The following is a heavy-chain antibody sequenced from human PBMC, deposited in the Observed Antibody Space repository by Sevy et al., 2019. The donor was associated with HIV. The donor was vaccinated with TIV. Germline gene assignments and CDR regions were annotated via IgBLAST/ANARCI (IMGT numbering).Heavy chain of an antibody. J-gene: IGHJ5*02. CDR2: IRGKPDTNAT. CDR1: GFTFSASA. CDR3: TRLYSGSPGFWFDP. Sequence: GGSLRLSCVASGFTFSASALHWVRQASGKGLEWLGRIRGKPDTNATAYAASLKGRLTISRDDSKNTAYLQMNNLKIEDTAIYFCTRLYSGSPGFWFDPWGQGTLVTVSS. V-gene: IGHV3-73*01. D-gene: IGHD1-26*01.